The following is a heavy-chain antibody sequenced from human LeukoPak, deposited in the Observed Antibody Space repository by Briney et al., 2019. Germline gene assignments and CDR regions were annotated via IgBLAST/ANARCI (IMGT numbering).Heavy chain of an antibody. D-gene: IGHD3-16*02. V-gene: IGHV3-23*01. CDR3: ARASTFGGVIPTPFDL. Sequence: GGSLRLSCAASGFTFSSYAMSWVRQAPGKGLEWVSAISGSGGSTYYADSVKGRFTISRDNSKNTLYLQMNSLRAEDTAVYYCARASTFGGVIPTPFDLWGRGTLVTVSS. CDR2: ISGSGGST. J-gene: IGHJ2*01. CDR1: GFTFSSYA.